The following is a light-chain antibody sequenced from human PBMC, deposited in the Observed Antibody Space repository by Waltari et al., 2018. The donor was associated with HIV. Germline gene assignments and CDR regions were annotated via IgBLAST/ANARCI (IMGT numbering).Light chain of an antibody. CDR3: GTWDTSLYSYV. CDR2: DNS. J-gene: IGLJ1*01. CDR1: PSNIGNGF. Sequence: QSLLTQPPSVSAAPGQKVTISCSGTPSNIGNGFVSWYQQLPGTAPKLLIYDNSKRPSGIPDRFSGSQSGTSATLDITGLQTGDEADYYCGTWDTSLYSYVFATGSKVTVL. V-gene: IGLV1-51*01.